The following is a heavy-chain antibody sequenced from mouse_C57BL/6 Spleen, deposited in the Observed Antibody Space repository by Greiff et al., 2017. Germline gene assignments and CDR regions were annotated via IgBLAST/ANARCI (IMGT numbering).Heavy chain of an antibody. J-gene: IGHJ1*03. Sequence: QVQLQPGAELVKPGASVKLSCKASGYTFTSYWMHWVKQRPGRGLEWIGRIDPNSGGTKYNEKFKSKATLTVDKPSSTAYMQLSSLTSEDSAVYYCTRAYGSSYEWYFDVWGTGTTVTVSS. D-gene: IGHD1-1*01. CDR2: IDPNSGGT. V-gene: IGHV1-72*01. CDR3: TRAYGSSYEWYFDV. CDR1: GYTFTSYW.